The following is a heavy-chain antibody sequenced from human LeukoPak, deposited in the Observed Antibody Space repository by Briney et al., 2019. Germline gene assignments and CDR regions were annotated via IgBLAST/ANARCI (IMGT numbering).Heavy chain of an antibody. CDR1: GDSISSNGVA. V-gene: IGHV6-1*01. Sequence: SQTLSLTCVISGDSISSNGVAWDWIRQSPSRGLEWLVRTYYTSKWYNDYVVSVRSRITINPDTSKNQFSLHLNSVTPEDTAVYYCARGINSAFDIWGQGTLVTVPS. D-gene: IGHD2-15*01. CDR2: TYYTSKWYN. J-gene: IGHJ3*02. CDR3: ARGINSAFDI.